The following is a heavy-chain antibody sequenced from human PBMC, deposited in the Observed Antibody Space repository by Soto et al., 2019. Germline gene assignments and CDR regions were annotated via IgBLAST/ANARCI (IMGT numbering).Heavy chain of an antibody. Sequence: GGSLRLSCAASGFTFSSYAMHWVRQAPGKGLEWVAVISYDGSNKYYADSVKGRFTISRDNSKNTLYLQMNSLRAEDTAVYYCVRDSNRSGFDYWGQGTLVTVSS. CDR3: VRDSNRSGFDY. CDR2: ISYDGSNK. J-gene: IGHJ4*02. D-gene: IGHD6-25*01. V-gene: IGHV3-30-3*01. CDR1: GFTFSSYA.